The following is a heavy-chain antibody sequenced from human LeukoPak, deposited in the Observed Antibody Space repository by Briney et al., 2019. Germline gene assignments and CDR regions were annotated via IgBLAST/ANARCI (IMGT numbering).Heavy chain of an antibody. J-gene: IGHJ4*02. V-gene: IGHV4-39*01. CDR2: IYYSGST. CDR3: ARKHYYDSSGFFPPMDY. Sequence: SETLSLTCTVSGGSISSSSYYWCWIRQPPGKGLEWIGSIYYSGSTYYNPSLKSRVTISVDTSKNKFSLKLNSVTAADTAVYYCARKHYYDSSGFFPPMDYWGQGTLVTVSS. D-gene: IGHD3-22*01. CDR1: GGSISSSSYY.